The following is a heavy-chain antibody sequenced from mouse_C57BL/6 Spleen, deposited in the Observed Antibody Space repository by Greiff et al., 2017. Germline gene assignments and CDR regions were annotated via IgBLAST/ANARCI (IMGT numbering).Heavy chain of an antibody. D-gene: IGHD3-3*01. CDR2: ISGGGGNT. Sequence: DVMLVESGGGLVKPGGSLKLSCAASGFTFSSYTMSWVRQTPEKRLEWVATISGGGGNTYYPDSVKGRFTISRDNAKNTLYLQMSSLRSEDTALYYCARGLGFFDYWGQGTTLTVSS. V-gene: IGHV5-9*01. CDR1: GFTFSSYT. CDR3: ARGLGFFDY. J-gene: IGHJ2*01.